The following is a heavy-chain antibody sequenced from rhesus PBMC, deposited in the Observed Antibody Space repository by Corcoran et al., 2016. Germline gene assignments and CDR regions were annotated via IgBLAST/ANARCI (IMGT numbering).Heavy chain of an antibody. J-gene: IGHJ4*01. CDR3: ARLAAAGSIFDY. D-gene: IGHD6-31*01. Sequence: QVQLQESGPGLVKPSATLSLTCAFSGYSISSGYYWCCIRPPPGKGLEYIGYISGSSGSTYYNPSLKSRVTISKDTSKNQFSLKLSSVTAADTAVYYCARLAAAGSIFDYWGQGVLVTVSS. V-gene: IGHV4-99*01. CDR2: ISGSSGST. CDR1: GYSISSGYY.